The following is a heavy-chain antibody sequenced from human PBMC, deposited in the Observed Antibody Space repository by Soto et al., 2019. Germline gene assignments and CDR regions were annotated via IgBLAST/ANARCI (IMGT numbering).Heavy chain of an antibody. CDR2: IYPDDSDT. CDR1: GYTFTNYW. J-gene: IGHJ3*02. Sequence: PGESLKISCKASGYTFTNYWIGWVRQMPGKGLEWMGFIYPDDSDTRYSPSFQGQVTISVDKSISTAYLQWSSLKASDTAMYYCARRARGQSSGYYLNCFDIWGQGTMVTVSS. D-gene: IGHD3-22*01. V-gene: IGHV5-51*01. CDR3: ARRARGQSSGYYLNCFDI.